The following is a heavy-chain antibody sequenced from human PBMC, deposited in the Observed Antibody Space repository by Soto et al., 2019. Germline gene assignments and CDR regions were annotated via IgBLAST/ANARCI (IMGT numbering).Heavy chain of an antibody. V-gene: IGHV3-74*01. J-gene: IGHJ4*02. D-gene: IGHD3-3*01. CDR3: ARGSPSWQGSGYYIGYFDY. Sequence: PGGSLRLSCTAYGFTFSSYWMHWVRQAPGKGLVWVSRINSDGSSTSYADSVKGRFTISRDNAKNTLYLQMNSLRAEDTAVYYCARGSPSWQGSGYYIGYFDYWGQGTLVTVSS. CDR2: INSDGSST. CDR1: GFTFSSYW.